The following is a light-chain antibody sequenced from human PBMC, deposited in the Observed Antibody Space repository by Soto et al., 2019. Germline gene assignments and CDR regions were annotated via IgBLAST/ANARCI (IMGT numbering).Light chain of an antibody. J-gene: IGLJ2*01. Sequence: QSVLTQPPSASGTPGQRVTISCSGSSSNIGSNTVNWYQQLPGTAPKLLIYSNNQRPSWVPDRFSGSKSGTSASLAISGLQSEDDSDYDCAAWDDSLNGLVFGGGAKLTVL. CDR3: AAWDDSLNGLV. V-gene: IGLV1-44*01. CDR1: SSNIGSNT. CDR2: SNN.